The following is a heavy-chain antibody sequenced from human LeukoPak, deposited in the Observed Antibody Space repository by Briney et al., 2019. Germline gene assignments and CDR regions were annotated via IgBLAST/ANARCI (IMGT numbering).Heavy chain of an antibody. D-gene: IGHD6-13*01. CDR3: ARGKGGSSWYLAHNYFDY. CDR1: GYSISNNYY. Sequence: SETLSLTCTVSGYSISNNYYWDWIRQPPGKGLEWIGSIYHSGSTYYNPSLKSRVTISVDTSKNQFSLKLSSVTAADTAVYYCARGKGGSSWYLAHNYFDYWGQGTLVTVSS. CDR2: IYHSGST. J-gene: IGHJ4*02. V-gene: IGHV4-38-2*02.